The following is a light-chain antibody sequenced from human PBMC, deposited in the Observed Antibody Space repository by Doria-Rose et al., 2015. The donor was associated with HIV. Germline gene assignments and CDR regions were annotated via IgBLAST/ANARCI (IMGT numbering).Light chain of an antibody. J-gene: IGKJ1*01. CDR2: DGS. CDR1: QSFSSTY. V-gene: IGKV3-20*01. Sequence: TQSPGTLSLSPEERATLSCRASQSFSSTYLAWCQQNPGQAPSLLIYDGSTRATGIPDRFSASGSGTDFTLTINRLEPEDFALYYCHQYGTSWTFGQGTKVEI. CDR3: HQYGTSWT.